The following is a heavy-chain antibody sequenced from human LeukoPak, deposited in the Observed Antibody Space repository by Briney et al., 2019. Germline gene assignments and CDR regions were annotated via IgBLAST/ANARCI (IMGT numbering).Heavy chain of an antibody. V-gene: IGHV3-23*01. D-gene: IGHD3-22*01. Sequence: GGPLRLSCAASGFTFSTYGMSWVRQAPGKGLAWVSVISGSGGSTYYADSVKGRFTISRDNSKNTLYLQMNSLRAEDTAVYYCAKVLYYYDSSGYYTTPYDYWGQGTLVTVSS. CDR3: AKVLYYYDSSGYYTTPYDY. CDR2: ISGSGGST. CDR1: GFTFSTYG. J-gene: IGHJ4*02.